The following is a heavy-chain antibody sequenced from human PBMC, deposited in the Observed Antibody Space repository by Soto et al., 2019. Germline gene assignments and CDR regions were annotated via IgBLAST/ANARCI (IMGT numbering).Heavy chain of an antibody. CDR1: GFTFSSYA. D-gene: IGHD3-10*01. Sequence: PGGSLRLSCAASGFTFSSYAMSWVRQAPGKGLEWVSAISGSGGSTYYADSVKGRFTFSRDNSKNTLYLQMNSLRAEDTAVYYCAKTYGSGSYFDYWGQGTLVTVSS. J-gene: IGHJ4*02. CDR3: AKTYGSGSYFDY. V-gene: IGHV3-23*01. CDR2: ISGSGGST.